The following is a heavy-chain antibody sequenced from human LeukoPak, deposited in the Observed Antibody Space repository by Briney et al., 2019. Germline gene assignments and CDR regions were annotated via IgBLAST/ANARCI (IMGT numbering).Heavy chain of an antibody. V-gene: IGHV1-18*01. D-gene: IGHD1-1*01. Sequence: GASVKVSCKASGFVFTGYDFTWVRQAPGQGLEWMGWISANDGKIHYSERHQGRVTMSTDTVTSTVYMELRSLRSDDTAVYYCARELHVERDDYWGQGTLVTVSS. CDR1: GFVFTGYD. CDR3: ARELHVERDDY. CDR2: ISANDGKI. J-gene: IGHJ4*02.